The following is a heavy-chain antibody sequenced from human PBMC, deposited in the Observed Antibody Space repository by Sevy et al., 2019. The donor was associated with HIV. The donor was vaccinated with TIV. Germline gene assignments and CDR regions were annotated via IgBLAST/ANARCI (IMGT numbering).Heavy chain of an antibody. CDR2: ISGSGGTT. Sequence: GGSLRLSCAASGFTFSSYAMSWVRQAPGKGLEWVSAISGSGGTTYYADSVKGRFTISRDNSKNTLYLQMNSLRAEDTAVYYCAKDLWYWYYFDYWGQGTLVTVSS. J-gene: IGHJ4*02. CDR1: GFTFSSYA. CDR3: AKDLWYWYYFDY. D-gene: IGHD2-8*02. V-gene: IGHV3-23*01.